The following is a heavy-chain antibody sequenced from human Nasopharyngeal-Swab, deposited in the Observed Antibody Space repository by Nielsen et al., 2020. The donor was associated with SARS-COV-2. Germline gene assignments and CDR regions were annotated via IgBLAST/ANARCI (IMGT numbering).Heavy chain of an antibody. CDR3: ARRDRYCSGGSCYGENAFDI. J-gene: IGHJ3*02. D-gene: IGHD2-15*01. CDR2: ISSSGSTI. Sequence: GESLKISCAASGFTFSDYYMSWIRQAPGKGLEWVSYISSSGSTIYYADSVKGRFTISRDNAKNSLYLQMNSLRAEDTAVHYCARRDRYCSGGSCYGENAFDIWGQGTMVTVSS. V-gene: IGHV3-11*01. CDR1: GFTFSDYY.